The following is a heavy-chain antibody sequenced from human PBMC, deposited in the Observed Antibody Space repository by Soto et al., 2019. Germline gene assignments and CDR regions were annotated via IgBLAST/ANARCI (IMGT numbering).Heavy chain of an antibody. V-gene: IGHV3-23*01. CDR1: GFTFSSYA. D-gene: IGHD3-22*01. Sequence: GSLRLSCAASGFTFSSYAMSWVRQAPGKGLEWVPAISGSGGSTYYADSVKGRFTISRDNSKNTLYLQMNSLRAEDTAVYYCARVSGYYDSSGYWYFDLWGRGTLVTVSS. J-gene: IGHJ2*01. CDR2: ISGSGGST. CDR3: ARVSGYYDSSGYWYFDL.